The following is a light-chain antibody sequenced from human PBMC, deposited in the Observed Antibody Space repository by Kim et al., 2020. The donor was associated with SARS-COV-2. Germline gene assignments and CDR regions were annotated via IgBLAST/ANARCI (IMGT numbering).Light chain of an antibody. CDR2: QAS. CDR1: QSIDTW. J-gene: IGKJ4*02. CDR3: QQYSSDPLT. V-gene: IGKV1-5*03. Sequence: ASVGDRVTITCRASQSIDTWLAWYQQKPGRAPKLLIYQASNLESGVPSRFSGSGSGTEFTLTISTLQPDDFATYYCQQYSSDPLTSGGGTKVDLK.